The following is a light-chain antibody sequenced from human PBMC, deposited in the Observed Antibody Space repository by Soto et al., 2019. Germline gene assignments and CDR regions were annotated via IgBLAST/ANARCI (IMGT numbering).Light chain of an antibody. V-gene: IGLV2-8*01. CDR2: GVS. CDR1: SSDVGGYYY. CDR3: SSYAGTNTPYV. J-gene: IGLJ1*01. Sequence: QSALTQPPSASGSPGQSVTISCTGTSSDVGGYYYVSWYQQHPGKAPKLMIYGVSKRPSGVPDRFSGSKSGNTASLTVSGLQAEDEADYYCSSYAGTNTPYVFGTGTKVTVL.